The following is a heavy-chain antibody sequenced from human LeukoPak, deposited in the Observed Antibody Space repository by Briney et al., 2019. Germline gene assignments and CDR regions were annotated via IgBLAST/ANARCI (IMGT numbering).Heavy chain of an antibody. Sequence: SETLSLTCTVSGGSISSGGYYWSWLRQHPGKGLEWIGYIYYSGSTYYNPSLKSRVTISVDTSKNQFSLKLSSVTAAGTAVYYCARVYYGSGSSRYYFDYWGQGTLVTVSS. V-gene: IGHV4-31*03. J-gene: IGHJ4*02. CDR1: GGSISSGGYY. CDR2: IYYSGST. D-gene: IGHD3-10*01. CDR3: ARVYYGSGSSRYYFDY.